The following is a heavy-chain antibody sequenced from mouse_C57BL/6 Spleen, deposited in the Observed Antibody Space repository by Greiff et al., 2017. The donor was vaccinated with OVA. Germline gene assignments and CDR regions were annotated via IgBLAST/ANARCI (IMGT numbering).Heavy chain of an antibody. CDR3: ARDRDDFDY. Sequence: ESGAELVKPGASVKLSCKASGYTFTSYWMQWVKQRPGQGLEWIGEIDPSDSYTNYNQKFKGKATLTVDTSSSTAYMQLSSLTSEDSAVYYCARDRDDFDYWGQGTTLTVSS. CDR1: GYTFTSYW. V-gene: IGHV1-50*01. D-gene: IGHD3-1*01. J-gene: IGHJ2*01. CDR2: IDPSDSYT.